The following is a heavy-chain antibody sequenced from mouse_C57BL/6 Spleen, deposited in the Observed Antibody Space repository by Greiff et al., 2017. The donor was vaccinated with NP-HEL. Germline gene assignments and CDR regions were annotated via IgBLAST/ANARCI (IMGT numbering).Heavy chain of an antibody. Sequence: EVQLVESGGDLVKPGGSLQLSCAASGFTFSSYGMSWVRQTPDKRLEWVATISSGGSYTYYPASVKGRFTISRDNAKNTLYLLVSSLKSEDTAVYYCARQGGGGYAMDYWGQGTAVTVSS. CDR2: ISSGGSYT. CDR3: ARQGGGGYAMDY. CDR1: GFTFSSYG. J-gene: IGHJ4*01. V-gene: IGHV5-6*01.